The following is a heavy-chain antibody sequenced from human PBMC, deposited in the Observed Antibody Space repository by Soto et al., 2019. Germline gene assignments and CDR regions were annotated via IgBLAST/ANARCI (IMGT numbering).Heavy chain of an antibody. V-gene: IGHV4-59*01. J-gene: IGHJ6*03. Sequence: SETLSLTCTVSGGSISSYYWSWIRQPPGKGLEWIGYIYYSGSTNYNPSLKSRVTISVDTSKNQFSLKLSSVTAADTAVYYCARDLQEFWSGYYGPYYYYYMDVWGKGTTVTVS. CDR2: IYYSGST. CDR1: GGSISSYY. CDR3: ARDLQEFWSGYYGPYYYYYMDV. D-gene: IGHD3-3*01.